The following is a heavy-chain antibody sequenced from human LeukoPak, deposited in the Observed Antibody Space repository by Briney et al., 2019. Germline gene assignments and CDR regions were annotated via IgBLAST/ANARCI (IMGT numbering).Heavy chain of an antibody. J-gene: IGHJ4*02. Sequence: GGSLRLSCAASGFTFSSYAMSWVRQAPGKGLEWVSAISGSGGSTCYADSVKGRFTISRDNSKNTLYLQMNSLRAEDTAVYYCAKDTGYYDSSGYYHHYWGQGTLVTVSS. D-gene: IGHD3-22*01. CDR2: ISGSGGST. V-gene: IGHV3-23*01. CDR3: AKDTGYYDSSGYYHHY. CDR1: GFTFSSYA.